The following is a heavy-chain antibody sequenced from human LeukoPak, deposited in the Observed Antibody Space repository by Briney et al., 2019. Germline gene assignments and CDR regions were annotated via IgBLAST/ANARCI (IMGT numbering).Heavy chain of an antibody. Sequence: GGSLRLSCAASGFTFDDYAMHWVRQAPGKGLEWVSGISWNSGSIGYADSVKGRFTISRDNAKNSLYLQMNSLRAEDTALYYCAKADDYYGSGITWAFDIWGQGTMVTVSS. CDR3: AKADDYYGSGITWAFDI. D-gene: IGHD3-10*01. CDR1: GFTFDDYA. J-gene: IGHJ3*02. V-gene: IGHV3-9*01. CDR2: ISWNSGSI.